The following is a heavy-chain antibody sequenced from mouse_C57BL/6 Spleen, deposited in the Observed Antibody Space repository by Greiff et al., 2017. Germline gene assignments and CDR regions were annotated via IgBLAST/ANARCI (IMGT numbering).Heavy chain of an antibody. Sequence: EVKLVESGGGLVKPGGSLKLSCAASGFTFSSYTMSWVRQTPGKRLEWVATISGGGGNTYYPDSVKGRFTNSRDNAKNTLYLQMSSLRSEDTALYYCARHEGGAMDYWGQGTSVTVSS. CDR1: GFTFSSYT. CDR2: ISGGGGNT. J-gene: IGHJ4*01. CDR3: ARHEGGAMDY. V-gene: IGHV5-9*01.